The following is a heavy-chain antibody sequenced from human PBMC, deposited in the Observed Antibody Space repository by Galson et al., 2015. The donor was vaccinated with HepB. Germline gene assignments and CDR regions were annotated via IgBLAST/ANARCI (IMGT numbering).Heavy chain of an antibody. CDR2: IKSKTDGGTT. J-gene: IGHJ3*02. CDR3: TTDLVVRTYYYDSSGYYRDAFDI. CDR1: GFTFSNAW. V-gene: IGHV3-15*01. D-gene: IGHD3-22*01. Sequence: SLRLSCAASGFTFSNAWMSWVRQAPGKGLEWVGRIKSKTDGGTTDYAAPVKGRFTISRDDSKNTLYLQMNSLKTEDTAVYYCTTDLVVRTYYYDSSGYYRDAFDIWGQGTMVTVPS.